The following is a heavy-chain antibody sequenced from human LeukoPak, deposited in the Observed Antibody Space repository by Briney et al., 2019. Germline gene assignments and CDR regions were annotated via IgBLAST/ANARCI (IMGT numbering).Heavy chain of an antibody. D-gene: IGHD3-22*01. CDR1: GFTFDDYA. CDR3: AKVLNPHYYDLDDAFDI. Sequence: GGSLRLSCTASGFTFDDYAMHWVRQAPGKGLEWVSGISWNSGSIGYADSVKGRFTISRDNAKNSLYPQMNSLRAEDTALYYCAKVLNPHYYDLDDAFDIWGQGTMVTVSS. V-gene: IGHV3-9*01. CDR2: ISWNSGSI. J-gene: IGHJ3*02.